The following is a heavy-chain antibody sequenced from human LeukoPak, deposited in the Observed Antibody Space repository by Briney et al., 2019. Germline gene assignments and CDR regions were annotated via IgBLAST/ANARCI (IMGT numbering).Heavy chain of an antibody. J-gene: IGHJ5*02. CDR1: GFTFDDYA. D-gene: IGHD3-3*01. Sequence: GRSLRLSCAASGFTFDDYAMHWVRQAPGKGLEWVSGISWNSGSIGYADSVKGRFTISRDNAKNSLYLQMNSLRAEDMASYYCAKDAYDFWSGQLLSWGQGTLVTVSS. V-gene: IGHV3-9*03. CDR3: AKDAYDFWSGQLLS. CDR2: ISWNSGSI.